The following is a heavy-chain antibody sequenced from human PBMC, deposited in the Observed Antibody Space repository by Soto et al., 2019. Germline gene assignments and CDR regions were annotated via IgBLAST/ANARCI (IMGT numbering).Heavy chain of an antibody. CDR2: INNDGSRI. J-gene: IGHJ4*02. CDR3: VKDIR. V-gene: IGHV3-74*01. CDR1: GFSFSSQW. Sequence: EVQLVESGGGLVQPGGSLRLSCAASGFSFSSQWMYWVRQSPGKGPVRVSYINNDGSRIGYADSVKGRFTISRDNAKNTLYLQMNSLRVEDTAVYYCVKDIRWGRGTLVTVSS.